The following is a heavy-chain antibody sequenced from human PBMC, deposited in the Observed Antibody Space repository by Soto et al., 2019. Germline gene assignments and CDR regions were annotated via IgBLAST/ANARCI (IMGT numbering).Heavy chain of an antibody. D-gene: IGHD2-21*02. CDR1: GFTFSHYW. V-gene: IGHV3-74*01. Sequence: EVQLVESGGGLVQPGGSLRLSCAASGFTFSHYWMHWVRQTPGKGLVWISRINSVGSTTSSADSVRGRFSMSRDNAKNALYLQMNSLRADDTAVYFCARDIGGVTASDAFDVWGHGTMVTVSS. J-gene: IGHJ3*01. CDR2: INSVGSTT. CDR3: ARDIGGVTASDAFDV.